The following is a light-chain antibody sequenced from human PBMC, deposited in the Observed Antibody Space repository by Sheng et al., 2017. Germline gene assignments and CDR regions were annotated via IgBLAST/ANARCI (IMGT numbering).Light chain of an antibody. CDR1: QSVSSSY. CDR2: GTS. V-gene: IGKV3-20*01. J-gene: IGKJ3*01. CDR3: QQHLT. Sequence: EIVLTQSPGSLSLSPGERATLSCRASQSVSSSYLAWYQQKPGQAPRLLIYGTSSRATGIPDRFSGRGSGTDFTLTISRLEPEDFAVYYCQQHLTFGPGTKVDIK.